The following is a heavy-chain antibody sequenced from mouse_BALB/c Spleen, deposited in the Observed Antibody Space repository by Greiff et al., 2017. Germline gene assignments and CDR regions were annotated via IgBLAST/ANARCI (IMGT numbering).Heavy chain of an antibody. Sequence: EVQLHQSGAELVRPGALVKLSCKASGFNIKDYYMHWVKQRPEQGLEWIGWIDPENGNTIYDPKFQGKASITADTSSNTAYLQLSSLTSEDTAVYYCARLDGSSSFDYWGQGTTLTVSS. CDR1: GFNIKDYY. CDR2: IDPENGNT. J-gene: IGHJ2*01. CDR3: ARLDGSSSFDY. D-gene: IGHD1-1*01. V-gene: IGHV14-1*02.